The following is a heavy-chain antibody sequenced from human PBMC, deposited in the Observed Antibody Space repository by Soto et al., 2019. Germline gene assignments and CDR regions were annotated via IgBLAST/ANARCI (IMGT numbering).Heavy chain of an antibody. V-gene: IGHV1-18*01. J-gene: IGHJ4*02. CDR1: GGTFSSYT. D-gene: IGHD3-10*01. CDR2: ISAYNGNT. CDR3: ARDMVPRYYFDY. Sequence: GASVKVSCKASGGTFSSYTISWVRQALGQGLEWMGWISAYNGNTNYAQKLQGRVTMTTDTSTSTAYMELRSLRSDDTAVYYCARDMVPRYYFDYWGQGTLVTVSS.